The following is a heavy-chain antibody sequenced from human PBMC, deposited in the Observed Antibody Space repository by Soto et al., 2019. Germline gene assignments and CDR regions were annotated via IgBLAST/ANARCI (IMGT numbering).Heavy chain of an antibody. CDR2: ISGSGGST. V-gene: IGHV3-23*01. D-gene: IGHD1-7*01. CDR1: GFTFSSYA. Sequence: PGGSLRLSCAASGFTFSSYAMSWVRQAPGKGLEWVSAISGSGGSTYYADSVKGRFTISRDNSKNTLYLQMNSLRAEDTAVYYCANYNWYSYYFDYWGQGTLVTVSS. CDR3: ANYNWYSYYFDY. J-gene: IGHJ4*02.